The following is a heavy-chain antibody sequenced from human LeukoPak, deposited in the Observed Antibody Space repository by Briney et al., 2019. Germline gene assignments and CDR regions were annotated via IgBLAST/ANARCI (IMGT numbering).Heavy chain of an antibody. V-gene: IGHV4-34*01. CDR2: TNHSGST. J-gene: IGHJ3*02. Sequence: SETLSLTCAVYGGSFSGYYWSWIRQPPGKGLEWIGETNHSGSTNYNPSLKSRVTISVDTSKNQFSLKLSSVTAADTAVYYCARYPNSSSWYERDAFDIWGQGTMVTVSS. CDR3: ARYPNSSSWYERDAFDI. CDR1: GGSFSGYY. D-gene: IGHD6-13*01.